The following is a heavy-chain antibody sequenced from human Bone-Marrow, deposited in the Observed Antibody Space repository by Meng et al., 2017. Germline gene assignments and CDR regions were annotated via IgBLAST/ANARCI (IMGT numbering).Heavy chain of an antibody. CDR1: GGTFSSYT. V-gene: IGHV1-69*02. Sequence: SVKVSCKASGGTFSSYTISWVRQAPGQGLEWMGRIIPILGIANYAQKFQGRVTITADKSTSTAYMELSSLRSEDTAVYYCARGSSYYGSGSYLIDYWGQGTRVTVSS. CDR3: ARGSSYYGSGSYLIDY. D-gene: IGHD3-10*01. CDR2: IIPILGIA. J-gene: IGHJ4*02.